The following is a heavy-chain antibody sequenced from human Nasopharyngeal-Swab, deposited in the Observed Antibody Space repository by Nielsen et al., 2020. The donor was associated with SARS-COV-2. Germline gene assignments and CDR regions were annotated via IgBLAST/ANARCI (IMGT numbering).Heavy chain of an antibody. CDR1: GGSFSGYY. Sequence: SENLSLTCAVYGGSFSGYYWSWIRQPPGKGLEWIGEINHSGTTSYNPSLKSRVTISSDTSKNQFSLKLSSVTAADTAVYYCARGHRSISMIVVVIATAHFYFDSWGRGTLVTVTS. CDR3: ARGHRSISMIVVVIATAHFYFDS. D-gene: IGHD3-22*01. J-gene: IGHJ4*02. CDR2: INHSGTT. V-gene: IGHV4-34*01.